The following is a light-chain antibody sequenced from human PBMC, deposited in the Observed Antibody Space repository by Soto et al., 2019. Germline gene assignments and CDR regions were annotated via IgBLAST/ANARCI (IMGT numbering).Light chain of an antibody. J-gene: IGLJ1*01. V-gene: IGLV2-14*01. CDR2: DVT. Sequence: SALTQPASVSGSPGQSITLSCTGTSSDVGGYIYVSWYQQHPGKAPKLMIYDVTDRPSGVSNRFSGSKSGNTASLTISGLQAEDEADYYCSSYTSSGTLVFGTGTKVTVL. CDR1: SSDVGGYIY. CDR3: SSYTSSGTLV.